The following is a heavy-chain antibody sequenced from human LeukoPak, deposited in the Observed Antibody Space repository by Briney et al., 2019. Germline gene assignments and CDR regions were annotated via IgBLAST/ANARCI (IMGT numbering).Heavy chain of an antibody. CDR3: ARPGTDSSGYLRPFAW. D-gene: IGHD3-22*01. Sequence: SETLSLTCTVSGGSISSSSYYWGWIRQPPGKGLEWIGRIYYSGSTYYNPSLKSGVTISVDTSKHQFSLKLSSVTAADTAVYYCARPGTDSSGYLRPFAWWGQGTLVTVSS. V-gene: IGHV4-39*01. J-gene: IGHJ4*02. CDR2: IYYSGST. CDR1: GGSISSSSYY.